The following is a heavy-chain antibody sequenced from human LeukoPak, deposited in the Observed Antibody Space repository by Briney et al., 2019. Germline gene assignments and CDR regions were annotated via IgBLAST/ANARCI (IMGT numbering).Heavy chain of an antibody. CDR2: ISTQSGNT. J-gene: IGHJ4*02. D-gene: IGHD4-17*01. V-gene: IGHV1-18*01. Sequence: ASVKVSCKASGYTLTSYGINWMRQAPGQGLEWMGWISTQSGNTNYAQKVQGRLTLTTDRSTDTAYMELRSLRSDDTAVYYCARGAYGDKWGQGTMVTVSS. CDR1: GYTLTSYG. CDR3: ARGAYGDK.